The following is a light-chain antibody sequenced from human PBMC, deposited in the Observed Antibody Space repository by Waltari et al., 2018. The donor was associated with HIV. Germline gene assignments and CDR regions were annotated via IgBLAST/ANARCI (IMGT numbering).Light chain of an antibody. V-gene: IGLV2-8*01. CDR1: SSAVVGSTY. J-gene: IGLJ1*01. CDR3: ISYAGVNNLYV. CDR2: EVS. Sequence: QSALTQPPSASGSPGQSVTISGPGPSSAVVGSTYVSRYQHHPGKAHKLMIYEVSKRPSGVPARFSASKSGNTASLTVSGLQAEDEADYYCISYAGVNNLYVFGTGTKVTVL.